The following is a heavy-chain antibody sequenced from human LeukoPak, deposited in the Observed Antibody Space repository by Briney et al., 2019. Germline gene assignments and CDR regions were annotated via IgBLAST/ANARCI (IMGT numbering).Heavy chain of an antibody. CDR2: INPNSGGT. Sequence: GAPVKVSCKASGYTFTGYYMHWVRQAPGQGLEWMGWINPNSGGTNYAQKFQGRVTMTRDTSISTAYMELSRLRSDDTAVYYCTRSPIVATKDYYYYYYMDVWGKGTTVTVSS. D-gene: IGHD5-12*01. CDR3: TRSPIVATKDYYYYYYMDV. CDR1: GYTFTGYY. V-gene: IGHV1-2*02. J-gene: IGHJ6*03.